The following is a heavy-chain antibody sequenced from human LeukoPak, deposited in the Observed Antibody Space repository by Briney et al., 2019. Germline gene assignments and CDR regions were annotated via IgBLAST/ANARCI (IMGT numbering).Heavy chain of an antibody. CDR2: ISASGGAI. J-gene: IGHJ4*02. D-gene: IGHD2-21*02. Sequence: GGSLRLSCAASGFTFSSYAMSWVRQAPGKGLEWISYISASGGAIYYAESVRGRFTVSRDNAENSLYLQMNSLRAEDMAVYYCARETAHCGGDCYDYWGQGTLVTVSS. CDR3: ARETAHCGGDCYDY. V-gene: IGHV3-48*03. CDR1: GFTFSSYA.